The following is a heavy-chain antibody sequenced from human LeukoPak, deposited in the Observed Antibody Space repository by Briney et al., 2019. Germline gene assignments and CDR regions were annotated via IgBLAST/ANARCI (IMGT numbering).Heavy chain of an antibody. D-gene: IGHD1-26*01. CDR3: ARVRVGPTTDYFDY. CDR2: IYSDGST. J-gene: IGHJ4*02. Sequence: GGSLRLSCAASGFTFSRHWMTWVRQAPGKGLEWVSIIYSDGSTYYADSVKGRFTISRDNSKNTLYLQMNSLRAEDTAIYYCARVRVGPTTDYFDYWGQGTLVTVSS. CDR1: GFTFSRHW. V-gene: IGHV3-66*01.